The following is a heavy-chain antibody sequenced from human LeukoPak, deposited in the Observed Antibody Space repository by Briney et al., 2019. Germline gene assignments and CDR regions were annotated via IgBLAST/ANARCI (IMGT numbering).Heavy chain of an antibody. D-gene: IGHD2-21*02. CDR1: GGSITSYY. Sequence: SETLSLTCNVSGGSITSYYWTWIRQPPGKGLEWIGYIYYSGTTNYNPSLKSRVTLSVDTSKNHFSLNLSSVTAADTAVYFCARVLVTATNAFNIWGQGTMVTVSS. J-gene: IGHJ3*02. V-gene: IGHV4-59*01. CDR2: IYYSGTT. CDR3: ARVLVTATNAFNI.